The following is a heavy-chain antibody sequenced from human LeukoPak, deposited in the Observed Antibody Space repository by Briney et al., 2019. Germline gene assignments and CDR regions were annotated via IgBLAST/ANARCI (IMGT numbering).Heavy chain of an antibody. Sequence: GGSLRLSCAASGFTFSSYGMHWVRQAPGKGLEWVAFIRYDGSNKYYADSVKGRFTISRDNSKNTLYLQMNSLRAEDTAVYYCAKDEYSSSSYYYYYYYMDVWGKGTTVTVSS. J-gene: IGHJ6*03. V-gene: IGHV3-30*02. D-gene: IGHD6-6*01. CDR3: AKDEYSSSSYYYYYYYMDV. CDR2: IRYDGSNK. CDR1: GFTFSSYG.